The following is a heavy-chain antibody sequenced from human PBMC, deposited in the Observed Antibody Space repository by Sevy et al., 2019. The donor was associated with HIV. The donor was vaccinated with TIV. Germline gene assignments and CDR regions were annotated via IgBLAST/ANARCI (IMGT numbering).Heavy chain of an antibody. J-gene: IGHJ5*02. V-gene: IGHV5-51*01. CDR1: GYSFTSYW. CDR2: IYPGDSDT. D-gene: IGHD5-18*01. Sequence: GESLKISCKGSGYSFTSYWIGWVRQMPGKGLEWMGIIYPGDSDTRYSPSFQGQVTISADKSISTAYLQWSSLKASDTAMYYCGGNVDTAMGPKGFGPWGQGTLVTGSS. CDR3: GGNVDTAMGPKGFGP.